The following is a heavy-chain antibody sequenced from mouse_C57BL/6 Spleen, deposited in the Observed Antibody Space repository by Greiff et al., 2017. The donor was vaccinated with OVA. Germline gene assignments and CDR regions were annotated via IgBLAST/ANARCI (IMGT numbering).Heavy chain of an antibody. CDR1: GYSITSGYY. Sequence: EVQLVESGPGLVKPSQSLSLTCSVTGYSITSGYYWNWIRQFPGNKLEWMGYISYDGSNNYNPSLKNRISITRDTSKIQFFLKLNSVTTENTATHYCARGGNYYGSSWFAFWGQGTLVTVSA. V-gene: IGHV3-6*01. CDR3: ARGGNYYGSSWFAF. CDR2: ISYDGSN. J-gene: IGHJ3*01. D-gene: IGHD1-1*01.